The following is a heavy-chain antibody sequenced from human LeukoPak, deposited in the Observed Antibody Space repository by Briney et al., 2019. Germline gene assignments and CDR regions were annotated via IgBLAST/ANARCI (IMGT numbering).Heavy chain of an antibody. V-gene: IGHV4-38-2*01. CDR2: IYHSGST. Sequence: PSETLSLTCAVSGYSISSGYYWGWIRQPPGKGLEWIGSIYHSGSTYYNPSLKSRVTISVDTSKNQFSLKPSSVTAADTAVYYCARLGPGYFDAFDIWGQGTMVTVSS. CDR3: ARLGPGYFDAFDI. CDR1: GYSISSGYY. J-gene: IGHJ3*02. D-gene: IGHD1-26*01.